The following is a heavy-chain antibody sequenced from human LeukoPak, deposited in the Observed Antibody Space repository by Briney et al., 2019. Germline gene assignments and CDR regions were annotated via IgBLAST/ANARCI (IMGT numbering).Heavy chain of an antibody. D-gene: IGHD6-13*01. Sequence: ASVKVSCKASGYTFTSYVISWVRQAPGQGLEWMGWISAYNGNTNYAQKFQGRVTVTADKSTSTAYMELSSLRSEDTAVYYCARPMGSSWYDAFDIWGQGTMVTVSS. CDR1: GYTFTSYV. CDR2: ISAYNGNT. J-gene: IGHJ3*02. CDR3: ARPMGSSWYDAFDI. V-gene: IGHV1-18*01.